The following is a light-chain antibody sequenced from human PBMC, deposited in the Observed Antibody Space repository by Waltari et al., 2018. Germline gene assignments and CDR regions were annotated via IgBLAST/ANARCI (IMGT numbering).Light chain of an antibody. Sequence: QSALTQPASVSGSPGQSITISCTGTSSDVGGYNYVSWYQQHPGKAPKLMIYDVSKRPSGVSNRFSGSKSGNTASLTISGLQAEDEADYYCSSYTSSSTFRNVFGTGTKVTVL. CDR1: SSDVGGYNY. CDR2: DVS. CDR3: SSYTSSSTFRNV. J-gene: IGLJ1*01. V-gene: IGLV2-14*01.